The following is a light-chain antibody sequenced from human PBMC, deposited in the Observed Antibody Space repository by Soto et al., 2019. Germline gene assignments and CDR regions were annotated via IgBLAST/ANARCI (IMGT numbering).Light chain of an antibody. V-gene: IGLV2-14*01. CDR3: TSYTSSNTRYV. CDR1: SSDVGGYTY. Sequence: QSALTQPASVSGSPGQSITISCTGTSSDVGGYTYVSWYQQHPGKAPKLMIYDVSNRPSGVSNRFSGSKSGNTASLTISGLQAEDEADYYCTSYTSSNTRYVFGTGTKVTVL. CDR2: DVS. J-gene: IGLJ1*01.